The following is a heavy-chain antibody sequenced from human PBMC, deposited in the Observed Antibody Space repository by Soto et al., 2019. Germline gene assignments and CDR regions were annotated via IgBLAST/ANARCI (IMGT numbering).Heavy chain of an antibody. Sequence: PGGSLRLSCAASGFTFDDYAMHWVRQAPGKGLEWVSGISWNSGSIGYADSVKGRFTISRDNAKNSLYLQMNSLRAEDTALYYCAKDIYQAFGVVMSGESGMDVWGQGTTVTVS. J-gene: IGHJ6*02. D-gene: IGHD3-3*01. V-gene: IGHV3-9*01. CDR3: AKDIYQAFGVVMSGESGMDV. CDR2: ISWNSGSI. CDR1: GFTFDDYA.